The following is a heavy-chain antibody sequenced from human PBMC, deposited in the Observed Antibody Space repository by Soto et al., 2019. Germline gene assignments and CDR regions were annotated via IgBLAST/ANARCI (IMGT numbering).Heavy chain of an antibody. Sequence: GASVKVSCKASGYTFTSYGISWVRQAPGQGLEWMGWISAYNGNTNYAQKLQGRVTMTTDTSTSTAYMELRSLRSDDTAVYYCARARRVGYCSGGSFVHYFDYWGQGTLVTVPS. D-gene: IGHD2-15*01. CDR1: GYTFTSYG. J-gene: IGHJ4*02. V-gene: IGHV1-18*01. CDR2: ISAYNGNT. CDR3: ARARRVGYCSGGSFVHYFDY.